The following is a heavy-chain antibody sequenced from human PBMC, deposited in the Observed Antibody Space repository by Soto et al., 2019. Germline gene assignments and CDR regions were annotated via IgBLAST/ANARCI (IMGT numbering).Heavy chain of an antibody. CDR1: GFTFSSSW. J-gene: IGHJ4*02. Sequence: VGSLRLSCAASGFTFSSSWMAWVRQAPGKGLEWVALINPDGSVASYVGSVRGRFIISRDNAHNSLYLQMNSVSAEDTAVYYCSRDPGFGAIDYWGQGTLVTVSS. CDR2: INPDGSVA. CDR3: SRDPGFGAIDY. D-gene: IGHD3-10*01. V-gene: IGHV3-7*01.